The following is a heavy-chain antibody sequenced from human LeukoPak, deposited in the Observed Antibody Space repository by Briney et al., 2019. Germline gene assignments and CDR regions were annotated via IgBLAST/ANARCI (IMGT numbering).Heavy chain of an antibody. CDR1: GFTFSSYG. J-gene: IGHJ4*02. V-gene: IGHV3-33*01. CDR2: IWYDGSNK. CDR3: AREGSYDYVWGSYRLYYFDY. D-gene: IGHD3-16*02. Sequence: GGSLRLSCVASGFTFSSYGMHWVRQAPGKGLEWVAVIWYDGSNKYYADSVKGRFTISRDNSKNTLYLQMNSLRAEDTAVYYCAREGSYDYVWGSYRLYYFDYWGQGTLVTVSS.